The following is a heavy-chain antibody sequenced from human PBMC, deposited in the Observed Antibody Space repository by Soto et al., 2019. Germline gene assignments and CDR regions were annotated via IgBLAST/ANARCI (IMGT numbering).Heavy chain of an antibody. D-gene: IGHD2-15*01. J-gene: IGHJ5*02. CDR2: INAGNGNT. Sequence: ASVKVACKASGYTFTSYAIHWVRQAPGQRLEWMGWINAGNGNTKYSQKFQGRVTITRDTSASTAYMELSSLRSEDTAVYYCARARSGYCSGGSCRSWFDPWGQGTLVTVSS. CDR1: GYTFTSYA. CDR3: ARARSGYCSGGSCRSWFDP. V-gene: IGHV1-3*01.